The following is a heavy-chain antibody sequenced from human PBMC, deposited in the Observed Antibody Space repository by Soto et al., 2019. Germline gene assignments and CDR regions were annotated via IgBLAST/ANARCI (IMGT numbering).Heavy chain of an antibody. CDR3: AKAAYDYGDYWEEYFQH. V-gene: IGHV3-23*01. J-gene: IGHJ1*01. CDR1: GFTFSSYA. CDR2: TSGSGGST. D-gene: IGHD4-17*01. Sequence: GGSLRLSCAASGFTFSSYAMSWVRQAPGKGLEWVSATSGSGGSTYYADSVKGRFTISRDNSKNTLYLQMNSLRAEDTAVYYCAKAAYDYGDYWEEYFQHWGQGTLVTVSS.